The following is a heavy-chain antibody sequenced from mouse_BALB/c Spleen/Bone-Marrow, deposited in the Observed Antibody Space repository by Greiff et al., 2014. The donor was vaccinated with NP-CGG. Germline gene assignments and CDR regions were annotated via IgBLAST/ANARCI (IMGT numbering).Heavy chain of an antibody. CDR1: GFTFSDYY. J-gene: IGHJ4*01. D-gene: IGHD1-1*02. Sequence: EVQVVESGGGLVKPGGSLKLSCTASGFTFSDYYMYWVRQTPEKRLEWVATISDGGIYTYYPDSLKGRFTISRDNAKNNLYLQMSRLKSEDSAMYYCARSGEKYGALDYSGQGTSVTVSS. CDR2: ISDGGIYT. CDR3: ARSGEKYGALDY. V-gene: IGHV5-4*02.